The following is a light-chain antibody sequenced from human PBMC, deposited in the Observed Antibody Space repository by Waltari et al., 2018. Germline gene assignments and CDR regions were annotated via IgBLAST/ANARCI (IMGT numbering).Light chain of an antibody. Sequence: SLVHSDGNIFVHWFQQRPGQSPRRLIYKVSNRYAGVPDKFSGSGSGTDFTLKISRVEAEDVGVYYCMQSTHWPPWTFGQGTRVEIQ. CDR3: MQSTHWPPWT. J-gene: IGKJ1*01. V-gene: IGKV2-30*02. CDR1: SLVHSDGNIF. CDR2: KVS.